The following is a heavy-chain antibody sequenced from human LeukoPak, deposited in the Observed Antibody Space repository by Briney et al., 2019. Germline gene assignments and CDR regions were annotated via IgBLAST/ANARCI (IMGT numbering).Heavy chain of an antibody. V-gene: IGHV3-33*06. Sequence: PGRSLRLSCAASGFTFSSYGMHWVRQAPGKGLEWVAVIWYDGSNKYYADSVKGRFTISRDNSKNTLYLQMNSLRAEDTAVYYCAKSSHLVVTVSADYWGQGTLVTVSS. D-gene: IGHD4-17*01. J-gene: IGHJ4*02. CDR3: AKSSHLVVTVSADY. CDR2: IWYDGSNK. CDR1: GFTFSSYG.